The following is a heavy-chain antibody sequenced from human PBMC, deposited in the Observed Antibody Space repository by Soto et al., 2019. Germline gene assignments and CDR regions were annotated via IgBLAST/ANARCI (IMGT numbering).Heavy chain of an antibody. CDR2: ISAYNGNT. Sequence: GASVKVSCKASGYTFTSYGISWVRQAPGQGLEWMGWISAYNGNTNYAQKLQGRVTMTTDTSTSTAYMELRSLRSDDTAVYYCARGRTTNLGYCSSTSCYGWDYWGQGTLVTVSS. D-gene: IGHD2-2*01. CDR1: GYTFTSYG. J-gene: IGHJ4*02. CDR3: ARGRTTNLGYCSSTSCYGWDY. V-gene: IGHV1-18*01.